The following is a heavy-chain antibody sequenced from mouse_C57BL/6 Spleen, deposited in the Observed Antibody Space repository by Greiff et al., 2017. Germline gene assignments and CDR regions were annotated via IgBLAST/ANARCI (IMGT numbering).Heavy chain of an antibody. D-gene: IGHD1-1*01. CDR1: GYAFSSYW. V-gene: IGHV1-80*01. J-gene: IGHJ2*01. CDR3: AREYGSRRGFDY. CDR2: IYPGDGDT. Sequence: VQRVESGAELVKPGASVKISCKASGYAFSSYWMNWVKQRPGKGLEWIGQIYPGDGDTNYNGKFKGKATLTADKSSSTAYMQLSSLTSEDSAVYFCAREYGSRRGFDYWGQGTTLTVSS.